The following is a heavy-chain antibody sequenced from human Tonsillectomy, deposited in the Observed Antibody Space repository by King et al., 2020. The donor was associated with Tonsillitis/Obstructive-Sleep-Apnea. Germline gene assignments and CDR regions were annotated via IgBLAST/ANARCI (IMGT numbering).Heavy chain of an antibody. J-gene: IGHJ6*02. Sequence: VQLVESGGGLVQPGGSLRLSCAASGFTFSSYAMSWVRQAPGKGLEWVSAISGSGGSTYYADSVKGRFTISRDNSKNTLYLQMNSLRAEDTAVYYCAKLGAGAGILYYYYYGMDVWGQGTTVTVSS. D-gene: IGHD6-13*01. V-gene: IGHV3-23*04. CDR2: ISGSGGST. CDR1: GFTFSSYA. CDR3: AKLGAGAGILYYYYYGMDV.